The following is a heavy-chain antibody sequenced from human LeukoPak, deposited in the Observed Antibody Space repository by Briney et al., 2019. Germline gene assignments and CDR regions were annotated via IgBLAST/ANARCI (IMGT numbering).Heavy chain of an antibody. V-gene: IGHV3-7*03. CDR1: GFTFSSYW. Sequence: GGSLRLSCAASGFTFSSYWMSWVRQAPGKGLEWVAHIKQDGSEKYYVDSVKGRFTISRDNAKNSLYLQMNTLRAEDTAVYYCARDPDCSGGSCHTPKYYYYGMDVWGQGTTVTVSS. D-gene: IGHD2-15*01. CDR3: ARDPDCSGGSCHTPKYYYYGMDV. J-gene: IGHJ6*02. CDR2: IKQDGSEK.